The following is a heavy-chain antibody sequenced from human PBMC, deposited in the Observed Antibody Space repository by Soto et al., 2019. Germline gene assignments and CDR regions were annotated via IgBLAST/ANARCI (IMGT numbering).Heavy chain of an antibody. Sequence: QVHLVQSGAEVKKPGASVKVSCKASGYTFTSYDIIWVRQATGQGLEWMGWMNPSTGNTDSAEKFQGRFTMTRNTSIRTFYLVLSSLSFADTGVFYCARGRIIVDGGFDPRGLGTMVTVYS. CDR1: GYTFTSYD. D-gene: IGHD6-19*01. CDR2: MNPSTGNT. J-gene: IGHJ5*02. V-gene: IGHV1-8*01. CDR3: ARGRIIVDGGFDP.